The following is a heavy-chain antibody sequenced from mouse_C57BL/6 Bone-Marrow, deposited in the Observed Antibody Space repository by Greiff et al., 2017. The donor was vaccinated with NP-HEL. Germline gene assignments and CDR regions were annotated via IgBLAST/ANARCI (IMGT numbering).Heavy chain of an antibody. J-gene: IGHJ4*01. CDR3: ARGLRGPMDY. CDR2: IYPGNGDT. D-gene: IGHD2-2*01. Sequence: QVQLQQSGAELVRPGASVKMSCKASGYTFTSYNMHWVKQTPRQGLEWIGAIYPGNGDTTYNQKFKGKATLTVDKSSSTAYMQLRSLTSEDTSVYFCARGLRGPMDYGGQGTSVTVSS. V-gene: IGHV1-12*01. CDR1: GYTFTSYN.